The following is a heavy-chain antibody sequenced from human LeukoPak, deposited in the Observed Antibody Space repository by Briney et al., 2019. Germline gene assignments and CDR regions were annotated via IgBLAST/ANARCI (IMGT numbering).Heavy chain of an antibody. CDR2: ISSSSSYI. V-gene: IGHV3-21*01. CDR3: ARDHNSYDGGYYYYMDV. J-gene: IGHJ6*03. Sequence: GGSLTLSCAASGFTFSSYSMNWVRQAPGKGLEWVSSISSSSSYIYYADSVKGRFTISRDNAKNSMYLQMKSLRAEDTAVYYCARDHNSYDGGYYYYMDVWGKGPTVTVSS. D-gene: IGHD2-8*01. CDR1: GFTFSSYS.